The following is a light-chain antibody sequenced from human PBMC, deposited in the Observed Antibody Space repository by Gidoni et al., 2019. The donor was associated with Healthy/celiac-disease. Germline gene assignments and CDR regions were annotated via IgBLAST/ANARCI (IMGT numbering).Light chain of an antibody. CDR2: WAS. CDR1: QSVLYTSHKKNY. V-gene: IGKV4-1*01. CDR3: QQYYSTPCS. J-gene: IGKJ2*04. Sequence: DIVMTQSPDSLAVSLGELATINCKSSQSVLYTSHKKNYFSWYQQKPGQPPKLLIYWASTRESGVPDRFSGSGSGTYFTLTISSLQAEDVAVYYCQQYYSTPCSFGQGTKLEIK.